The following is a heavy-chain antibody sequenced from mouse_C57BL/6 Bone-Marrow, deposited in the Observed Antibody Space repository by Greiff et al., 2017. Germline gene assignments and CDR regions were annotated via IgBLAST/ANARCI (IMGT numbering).Heavy chain of an antibody. V-gene: IGHV5-6*01. CDR2: IRSGGSYT. Sequence: EVMLVESGGDLVKPGGSLKLSCAASGFTFSSYGMSWVRQTPDKRLEWVATIRSGGSYTYYPDSVKGRFTISRDNAKNTLYLQMSSLKSEDTAMYYCARQGIYYYGSSYDWFAYWGQGTLVTVSA. D-gene: IGHD1-1*01. CDR3: ARQGIYYYGSSYDWFAY. J-gene: IGHJ3*01. CDR1: GFTFSSYG.